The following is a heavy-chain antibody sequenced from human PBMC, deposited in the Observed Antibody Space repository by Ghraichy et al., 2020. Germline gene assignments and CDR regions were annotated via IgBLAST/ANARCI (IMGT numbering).Heavy chain of an antibody. CDR2: IYHSGST. Sequence: SETLSLTCAVSGGSISSGGYSWSWIRQPPGKGLEWIGYIYHSGSTYYNPSLKSRVTISVDRSKNQFSLKLSSVTAADTAVYYCARARMVRGGDYYYYYGMDGWGQGTTVTVSS. D-gene: IGHD3-10*01. CDR3: ARARMVRGGDYYYYYGMDG. J-gene: IGHJ6*02. V-gene: IGHV4-30-2*01. CDR1: GGSISSGGYS.